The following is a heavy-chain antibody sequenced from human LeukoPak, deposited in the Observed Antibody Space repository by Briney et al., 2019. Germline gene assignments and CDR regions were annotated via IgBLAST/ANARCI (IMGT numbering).Heavy chain of an antibody. D-gene: IGHD3-22*01. CDR2: IYYSGST. J-gene: IGHJ4*02. CDR3: ATYYYDSSGYYSDY. Sequence: PSETLSLTCAVYGGSFSGYYWSWIRQPPGKGLEWIGSIYYSGSTYYNPSLKSRVTISVDTSKNQFSLKLSSVTAADTAVYYCATYYYDSSGYYSDYWGQGTLVTVSS. V-gene: IGHV4-34*09. CDR1: GGSFSGYY.